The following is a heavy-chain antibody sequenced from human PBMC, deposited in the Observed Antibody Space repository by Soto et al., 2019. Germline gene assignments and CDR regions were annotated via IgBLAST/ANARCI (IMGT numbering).Heavy chain of an antibody. Sequence: ASVKVSCKASGGTFSSYAISWVRQAPGQGLEWMGGIIPIFVTANYAQKFQGRVTITADESTSTAYMELSSLRSEDTAVYYCATIRIFGVVDRRALYYYYGMDVWGQGTTVTVSS. J-gene: IGHJ6*02. CDR3: ATIRIFGVVDRRALYYYYGMDV. CDR2: IIPIFVTA. CDR1: GGTFSSYA. V-gene: IGHV1-69*13. D-gene: IGHD3-3*01.